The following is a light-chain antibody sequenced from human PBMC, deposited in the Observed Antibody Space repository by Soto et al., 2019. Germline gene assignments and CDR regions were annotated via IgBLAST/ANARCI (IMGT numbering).Light chain of an antibody. CDR3: QSYDNSLRAYV. J-gene: IGLJ1*01. CDR1: TSNLGAGYD. Sequence: QSVLTQPASVSGAPGQTVSISCTGTTSNLGAGYDVHWYQHLPGTAPTILIFDNTNRPSGVPDRFSGSKSGASASLAISGLQSEDEADYYCQSYDNSLRAYVFGPGTKVTVL. CDR2: DNT. V-gene: IGLV1-40*01.